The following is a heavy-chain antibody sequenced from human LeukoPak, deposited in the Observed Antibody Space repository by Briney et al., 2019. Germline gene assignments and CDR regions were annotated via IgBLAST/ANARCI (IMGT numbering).Heavy chain of an antibody. Sequence: SETLSLTCTVSGGPISSSSYYWGWIRQPPGKGLEWIGSIYYSGSTYYNPSLKSRVTISVDTSKNQFSLKLSSVTAADTAVYYCARGRPSFGDYSVAYYYYYMDVWGKGTTVTVSS. J-gene: IGHJ6*03. CDR3: ARGRPSFGDYSVAYYYYYMDV. CDR1: GGPISSSSYY. CDR2: IYYSGST. D-gene: IGHD4-17*01. V-gene: IGHV4-39*07.